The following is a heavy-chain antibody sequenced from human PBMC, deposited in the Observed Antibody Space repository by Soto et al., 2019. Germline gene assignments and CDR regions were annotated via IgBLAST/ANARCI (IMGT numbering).Heavy chain of an antibody. CDR2: IWYDGSNK. CDR3: ARDFPAYSGYDGSLDY. J-gene: IGHJ4*02. Sequence: GGSLRLSCAASGFTFSSYGMHWVRQAPGKGLEWVAVIWYDGSNKYYADSVKGRFTISRDNSKNTLYLQMNSPRAEDTAVYYCARDFPAYSGYDGSLDYWAQGTLVTVSS. D-gene: IGHD5-12*01. CDR1: GFTFSSYG. V-gene: IGHV3-33*01.